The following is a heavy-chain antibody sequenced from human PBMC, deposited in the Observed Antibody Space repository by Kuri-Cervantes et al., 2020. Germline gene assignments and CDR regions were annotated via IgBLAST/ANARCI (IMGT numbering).Heavy chain of an antibody. CDR3: ARRGGLGSRPPSYYYYYMAV. J-gene: IGHJ6*03. CDR1: GFPFRSYS. D-gene: IGHD3-10*01. V-gene: IGHV3-21*01. CDR2: FSSSSSYI. Sequence: GSLRRSCAASGFPFRSYSMNWVRQAPGKGLEWVSSFSSSSSYIYYADSVKGRFTISRDNAKNSLYLQMNSLRAEDTAVYYCARRGGLGSRPPSYYYYYMAVWGKGTTVTVSS.